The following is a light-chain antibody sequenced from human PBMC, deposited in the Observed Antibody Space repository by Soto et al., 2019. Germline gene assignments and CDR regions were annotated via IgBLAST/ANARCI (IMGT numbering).Light chain of an antibody. Sequence: EIVLTQSPAILSLSPGERATLSCRASQSVSSNYLAWYQQKPGQAPRLLIYGASGRATGIPDRFSGSGSETDFTLTVSRLEPEDFAVYYCQQYGSSPPYTFGQGTKLEIK. J-gene: IGKJ2*01. CDR1: QSVSSNY. CDR3: QQYGSSPPYT. V-gene: IGKV3-20*01. CDR2: GAS.